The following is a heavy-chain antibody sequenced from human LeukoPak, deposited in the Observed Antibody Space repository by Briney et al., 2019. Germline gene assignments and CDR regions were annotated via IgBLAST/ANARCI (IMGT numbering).Heavy chain of an antibody. CDR1: GYTFTSYT. J-gene: IGHJ4*02. CDR2: INPNSGGT. D-gene: IGHD3-3*01. Sequence: ASVKVSCKASGYTFTSYTISWVRQAPGQGLEWMGWINPNSGGTNYAQKFQGRVTMTRDTSISTAYMELSRLRSDDTAVYYCAREEPYYDFWSGYYPGYYFDYWGQGTLVTVSS. V-gene: IGHV1-2*02. CDR3: AREEPYYDFWSGYYPGYYFDY.